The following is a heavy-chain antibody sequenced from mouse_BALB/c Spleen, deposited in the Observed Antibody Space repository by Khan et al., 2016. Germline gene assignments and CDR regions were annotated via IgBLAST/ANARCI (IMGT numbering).Heavy chain of an antibody. CDR3: ARSGYDGNGVDY. V-gene: IGHV1-9*01. D-gene: IGHD2-14*01. CDR2: ILPGSGNT. J-gene: IGHJ2*02. Sequence: QVQLQQSGAELMKPGASVKISCKATGYTFSRYWIEWVKQRPGHGLEWIGEILPGSGNTNYNEKFRGKATFTADTSSNTAYMQLSSLTSEDSAVYYCARSGYDGNGVDYWGQGTSLTVSS. CDR1: GYTFSRYW.